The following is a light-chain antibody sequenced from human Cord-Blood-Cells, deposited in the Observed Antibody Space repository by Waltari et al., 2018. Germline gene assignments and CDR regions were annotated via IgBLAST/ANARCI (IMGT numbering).Light chain of an antibody. V-gene: IGKV1-39*01. Sequence: IQMTQAPSWLSESVGDRVTMTCRASQGISSYLNWYQHKQGKAPKLLIYDACSLQSGVPSRFSGSGFGTHVPLTISSLQPEDFGTYYYQQSYSTPFPFGPGPKVDIQ. CDR3: QQSYSTPFP. CDR2: DAC. J-gene: IGKJ3*01. CDR1: QGISSY.